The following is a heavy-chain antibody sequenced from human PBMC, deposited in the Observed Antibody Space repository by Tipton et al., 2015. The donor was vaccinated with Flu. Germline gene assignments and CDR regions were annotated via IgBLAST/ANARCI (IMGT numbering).Heavy chain of an antibody. D-gene: IGHD3-10*01. CDR1: GGPISSYY. CDR2: IYNSGST. Sequence: TLSLTCTVSGGPISSYYWSWIRQPAGKGLEWIGRIYNSGSTNYNPSLKSRVTMSVDTSKNQFSLKLSSVTAADTAVYYCARASLPPMVRGVIRYFDLWGRGTLVTVSS. J-gene: IGHJ2*01. CDR3: ARASLPPMVRGVIRYFDL. V-gene: IGHV4-4*07.